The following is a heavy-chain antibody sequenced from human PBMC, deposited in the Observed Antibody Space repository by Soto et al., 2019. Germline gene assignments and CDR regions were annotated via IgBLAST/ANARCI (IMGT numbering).Heavy chain of an antibody. V-gene: IGHV1-18*01. CDR2: ISTYNGNT. D-gene: IGHD3-9*01. J-gene: IGHJ3*02. CDR3: ARANVLRYFDWLSGAFDI. Sequence: GASVKVSCKASGYTFNSYGISWVRQAPGQGLEWMGWISTYNGNTNYAQKLRGRVTMTTDTSTSTAYMELRSLRSDDTAVYYCARANVLRYFDWLSGAFDIWGQGTMVTVSS. CDR1: GYTFNSYG.